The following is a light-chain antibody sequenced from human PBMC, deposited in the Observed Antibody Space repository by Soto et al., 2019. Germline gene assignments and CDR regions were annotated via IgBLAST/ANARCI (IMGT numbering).Light chain of an antibody. CDR1: QNVLYSSNNRDY. CDR3: QQYYSTPPYT. V-gene: IGKV4-1*01. CDR2: WAS. Sequence: DIVMTQSPDSLAVSLGERATINSKSSQNVLYSSNNRDYLAWYQQKPGQPPRLLIYWASTRESGVPDRLNGSGSGTDFTLTISSLQAEDVAVYYCQQYYSTPPYTFGQGTKLEIK. J-gene: IGKJ2*01.